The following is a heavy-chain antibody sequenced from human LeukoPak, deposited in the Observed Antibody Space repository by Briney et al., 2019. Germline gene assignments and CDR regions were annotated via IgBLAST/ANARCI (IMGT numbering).Heavy chain of an antibody. D-gene: IGHD3-10*01. CDR2: IWYDGSNK. V-gene: IGHV3-33*01. J-gene: IGHJ3*02. Sequence: PGGSLRLSCAASGFTFSSYGMHWVRQAPGKGLEWVAVIWYDGSNKYYADSVKGRITISRDNSKNTLYLQMNSLRAEDTAVYYCARGGVTPGAFDIWGQGTMATVSS. CDR3: ARGGVTPGAFDI. CDR1: GFTFSSYG.